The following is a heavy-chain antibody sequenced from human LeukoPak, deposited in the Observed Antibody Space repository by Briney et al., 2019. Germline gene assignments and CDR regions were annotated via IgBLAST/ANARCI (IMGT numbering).Heavy chain of an antibody. Sequence: ASVKVSFKASGYTFTNFGISWVRQAPGQGLEWMGWISAYNGNTNYAQKVQGRVTMTTDTSTSTVYMELRSLRSDDTAVYYCARAGGWAREDYKADAFDIWGQGTMVTVSS. J-gene: IGHJ3*02. V-gene: IGHV1-18*01. CDR2: ISAYNGNT. D-gene: IGHD6-19*01. CDR1: GYTFTNFG. CDR3: ARAGGWAREDYKADAFDI.